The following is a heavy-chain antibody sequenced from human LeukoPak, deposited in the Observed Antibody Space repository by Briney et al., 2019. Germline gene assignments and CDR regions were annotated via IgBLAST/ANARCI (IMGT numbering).Heavy chain of an antibody. CDR1: GFTFSNAW. Sequence: GGSLRLSCAASGFTFSNAWMSWVRQAPGKGLEWVGRIKRKGDDGTIDYAAPVKGRLTISRDDSKNTLYLQMNSLKSEDTAVYYCTEGPGRSDFDYWGQGTLVTVSS. D-gene: IGHD2-8*02. CDR2: IKRKGDDGTI. J-gene: IGHJ4*02. CDR3: TEGPGRSDFDY. V-gene: IGHV3-15*01.